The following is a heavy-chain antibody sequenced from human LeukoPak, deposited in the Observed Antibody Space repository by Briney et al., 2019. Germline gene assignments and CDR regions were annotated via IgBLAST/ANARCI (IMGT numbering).Heavy chain of an antibody. CDR1: GFTFSSRW. Sequence: GGSLRLSCAASGFTFSSRWMHWVCQAPGKGLVWVSGISTDGSRPRYADSVNGRFTISRDNAKNTLYLQMNSLRAEDTAVYFCVRDGQGSTPLDYWGQGTLVTVSS. CDR2: ISTDGSRP. V-gene: IGHV3-74*01. J-gene: IGHJ4*02. D-gene: IGHD2-15*01. CDR3: VRDGQGSTPLDY.